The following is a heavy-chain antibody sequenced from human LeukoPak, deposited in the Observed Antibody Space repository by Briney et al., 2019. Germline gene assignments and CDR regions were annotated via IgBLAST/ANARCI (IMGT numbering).Heavy chain of an antibody. J-gene: IGHJ1*01. CDR2: IWYDGSNK. V-gene: IGHV3-33*01. CDR3: ARDGTSSGYLREVYFQH. D-gene: IGHD3-22*01. Sequence: PGRSLRLSCAASGFTFSSYGMHWVRQAPGKGLEWVAVIWYDGSNKYYADSVKGRFTISRDNSKNTLYLQMNSLRAEDTAVYYCARDGTSSGYLREVYFQHWGQGTPVTVSS. CDR1: GFTFSSYG.